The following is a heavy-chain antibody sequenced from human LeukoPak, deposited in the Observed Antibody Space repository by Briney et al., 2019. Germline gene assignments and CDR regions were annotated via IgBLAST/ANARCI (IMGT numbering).Heavy chain of an antibody. V-gene: IGHV4-59*08. J-gene: IGHJ4*02. CDR3: ARHSYTPFDY. CDR2: IYHNGDT. Sequence: SETLSLTCSVSGGSISTYYWSWIRQSPGKGLQWIGYIYHNGDTNYNPSFKSRVTISVDTSKNQFSLRLMSVTAADTAIYYCARHSYTPFDYWGQGSLVTVSS. D-gene: IGHD2-2*02. CDR1: GGSISTYY.